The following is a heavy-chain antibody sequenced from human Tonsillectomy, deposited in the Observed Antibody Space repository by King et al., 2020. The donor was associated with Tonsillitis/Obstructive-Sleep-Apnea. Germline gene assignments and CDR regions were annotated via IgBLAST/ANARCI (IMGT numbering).Heavy chain of an antibody. CDR1: GFTLSNYA. V-gene: IGHV3-23*04. Sequence: VQLVESGGGLVQPGGSLRLSCAASGFTLSNYAMSWVRQAPGKGLEWVSVISGSGGSTYYADSVKGRFTISRDTSKNTLYLQMNSLRAEDTAVYYCAKGNCSSTTCPSYYYYYYMDVWGKGTTVTVSS. D-gene: IGHD2-2*01. J-gene: IGHJ6*03. CDR2: ISGSGGST. CDR3: AKGNCSSTTCPSYYYYYYMDV.